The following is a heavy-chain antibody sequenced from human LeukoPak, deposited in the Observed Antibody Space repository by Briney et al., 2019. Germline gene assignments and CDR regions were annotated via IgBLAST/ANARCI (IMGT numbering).Heavy chain of an antibody. CDR3: ARKRYNSNWYYADFDC. J-gene: IGHJ4*02. D-gene: IGHD6-13*01. V-gene: IGHV5-51*01. Sequence: GESLKISCKGSGYSFTNYWIGWVRQMPGKGLEWMGIIHPDDSDTRYSPSFQGQVTISVEKSISTAYLQWSSLKASDTAMYYCARKRYNSNWYYADFDCWGQGALVTVSS. CDR1: GYSFTNYW. CDR2: IHPDDSDT.